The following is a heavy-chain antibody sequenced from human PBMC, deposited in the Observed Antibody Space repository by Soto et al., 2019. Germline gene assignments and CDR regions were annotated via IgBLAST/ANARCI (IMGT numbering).Heavy chain of an antibody. CDR2: IYWDDDK. J-gene: IGHJ4*02. D-gene: IGHD2-8*01. CDR1: GFSLSTGGVG. CDR3: AHRLPGSCTCWDTVIFDY. Sequence: SGPTLVNPTQTLTLTCTFSGFSLSTGGVGVGWVRQPPGKALEWLAFIYWDDDKRYNPSLKTRLTTTKDTSKNLVVLIMTDMDHVDTATYFSAHRLPGSCTCWDTVIFDYWGQGPLAAVYS. V-gene: IGHV2-5*02.